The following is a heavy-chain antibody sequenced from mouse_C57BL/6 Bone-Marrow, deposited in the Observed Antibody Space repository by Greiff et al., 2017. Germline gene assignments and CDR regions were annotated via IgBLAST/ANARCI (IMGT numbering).Heavy chain of an antibody. D-gene: IGHD2-5*01. V-gene: IGHV2-5*01. J-gene: IGHJ3*01. CDR3: ASPYYSNYSWFAY. CDR1: GFSLTSYG. Sequence: VQLQQSGPGLVQPSQSLSITCTVSGFSLTSYGVHWVRQSPGKGLEWLGVIWRGGSTDYNAAFMSRLSITKDNSKSQVFLKMNSLQADDTAIYYCASPYYSNYSWFAYWGQGTLVTVSA. CDR2: IWRGGST.